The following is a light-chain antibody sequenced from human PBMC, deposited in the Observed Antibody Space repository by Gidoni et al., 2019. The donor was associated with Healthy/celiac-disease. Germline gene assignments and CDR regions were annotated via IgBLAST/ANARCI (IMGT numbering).Light chain of an antibody. J-gene: IGLJ2*01. CDR1: SSDVVGYNY. CDR2: EVS. CDR3: SSYTSSSTLPAV. V-gene: IGLV2-14*01. Sequence: QSALTQPASVSGSPGQSITIPCTGTSSDVVGYNYVSWYQQHPGKAPKLMIYEVSNRPSGVSNRFSGSKSGNTASLTISGLQAEDEADYYCSSYTSSSTLPAVFGGGTKLTVL.